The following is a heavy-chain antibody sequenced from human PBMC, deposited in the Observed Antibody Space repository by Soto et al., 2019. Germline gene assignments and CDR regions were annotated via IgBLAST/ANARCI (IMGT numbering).Heavy chain of an antibody. V-gene: IGHV1-18*01. CDR2: ITTDKGKT. J-gene: IGHJ4*02. CDR3: ATRSLAFDH. CDR1: GYTFTSYG. Sequence: QVQLVQSGPEVKKPGASVKISCKTSGYTFTSYGITWVRQAPGQGLEWMGWITTDKGKTTYAQKFQGRVTMTTDTSTSTAYMELRSMRSDDTAVYYCATRSLAFDHWGQVTLFTVSS.